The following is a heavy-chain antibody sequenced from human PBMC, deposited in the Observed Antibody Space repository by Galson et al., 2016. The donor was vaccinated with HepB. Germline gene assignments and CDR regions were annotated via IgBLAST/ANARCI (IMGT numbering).Heavy chain of an antibody. CDR2: TSSGSEYI. J-gene: IGHJ2*01. D-gene: IGHD3/OR15-3a*01. CDR3: AGALTGLYWYFDL. CDR1: GFTFRDYA. V-gene: IGHV3-69-1*02. Sequence: SLRLSCAASGFTFRDYAMNWVRQAPGKGLERVSSTSSGSEYIYYADSVKGRFTISRDNAKNSLYLHMNSLRAEDTAIYYCAGALTGLYWYFDLWGRGTLVTVSS.